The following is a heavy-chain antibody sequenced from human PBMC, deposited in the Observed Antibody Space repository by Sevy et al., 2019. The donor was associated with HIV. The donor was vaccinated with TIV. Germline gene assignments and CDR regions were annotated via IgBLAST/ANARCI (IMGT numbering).Heavy chain of an antibody. CDR3: ARDGYDGSGYQRGLFDF. CDR1: GYIFTSYG. CDR2: INGHNGNT. D-gene: IGHD3-22*01. J-gene: IGHJ4*02. Sequence: ASVKVSCKASGYIFTSYGISWVRQAPRQGLEWMGWINGHNGNTNYVQNLQGRVTMTTDTSTNTAYMELRSRRSDDTAMYYCARDGYDGSGYQRGLFDFWGQGTLVTVSS. V-gene: IGHV1-18*01.